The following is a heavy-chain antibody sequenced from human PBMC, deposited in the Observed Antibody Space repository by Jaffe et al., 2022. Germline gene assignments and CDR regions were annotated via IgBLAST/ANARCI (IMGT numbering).Heavy chain of an antibody. CDR1: GFTFSSYE. V-gene: IGHV3-48*03. CDR2: ISSSGSTI. Sequence: EVQLVESGGGLVQPGGSLRLSCAASGFTFSSYEMNWVRQAPGKGLEWVSYISSSGSTIYYADSVKGRFTISRDNAKNSLYLQMNSLRAEDTAVYYCASYYYDSSGYALDYWGQGTLVTVSS. J-gene: IGHJ4*02. CDR3: ASYYYDSSGYALDY. D-gene: IGHD3-22*01.